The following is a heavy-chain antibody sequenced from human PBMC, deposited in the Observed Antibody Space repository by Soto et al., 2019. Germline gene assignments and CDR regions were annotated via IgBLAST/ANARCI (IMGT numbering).Heavy chain of an antibody. CDR1: GFTFSSYA. V-gene: IGHV3-64D*08. D-gene: IGHD3-10*01. Sequence: GGSLRLSCSASGFTFSSYAMHWVRQAPGKGLEYVSAISSNGGSTYYADSVKGRFTISRDKSKNTLYLQMSSLRAEDTAVYYCVKDPRVTMVRGVIGRDWGQGTLVTVSS. CDR3: VKDPRVTMVRGVIGRD. CDR2: ISSNGGST. J-gene: IGHJ4*02.